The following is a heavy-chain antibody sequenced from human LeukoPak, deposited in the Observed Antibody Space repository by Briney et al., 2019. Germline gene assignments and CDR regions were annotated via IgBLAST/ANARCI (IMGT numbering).Heavy chain of an antibody. CDR3: VRHQLSTTSGEGPTFFDY. V-gene: IGHV4-39*01. J-gene: IGHJ4*02. CDR1: GDSISSTLYY. D-gene: IGHD3-10*01. CDR2: IYYSGNT. Sequence: SETLALTCTVSGDSISSTLYYWGWIRQPPGKGLEWIASIYYSGNTYYNPSLKSRVTISVDTSKNQFSLRLTSVPAADTAIYYCVRHQLSTTSGEGPTFFDYWGQGTLVTVSS.